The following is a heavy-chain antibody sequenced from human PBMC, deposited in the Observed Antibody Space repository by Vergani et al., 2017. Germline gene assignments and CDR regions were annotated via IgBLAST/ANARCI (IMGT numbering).Heavy chain of an antibody. CDR2: ISYDGSNK. D-gene: IGHD6-6*01. Sequence: QVQLVESGGGVVQPGRSLRLSCAASGFTFSSYAMHWVRPAPGKGLEWVAVISYDGSNKYYADSVKGRFTISRDNSKNTLYLQMNSLRAEDTAVYYCARVPAARPPPAYYFDYWGQGTLVTVSS. J-gene: IGHJ4*02. CDR3: ARVPAARPPPAYYFDY. CDR1: GFTFSSYA. V-gene: IGHV3-30-3*01.